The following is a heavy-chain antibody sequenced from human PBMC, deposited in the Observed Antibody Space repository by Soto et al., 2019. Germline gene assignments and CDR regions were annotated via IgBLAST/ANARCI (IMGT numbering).Heavy chain of an antibody. CDR2: ISGSGGST. V-gene: IGHV3-23*01. D-gene: IGHD5-18*01. J-gene: IGHJ6*02. Sequence: PGGSLRLSCAASGFTFSSYAMSWVRQAPGKGLEWVSAISGSGGSTYYADSVKGRFTISRDNSKNTLYLQMNSLRAEDTAVYYCAKRWEIDTAMDPIYYYYGMDVWGQGTTVTVSS. CDR3: AKRWEIDTAMDPIYYYYGMDV. CDR1: GFTFSSYA.